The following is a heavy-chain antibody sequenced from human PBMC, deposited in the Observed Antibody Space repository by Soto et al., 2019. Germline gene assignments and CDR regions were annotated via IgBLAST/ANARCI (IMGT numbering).Heavy chain of an antibody. CDR1: GGSIISAGYY. Sequence: PSETLSLTCTVSGGSIISAGYYWSWIRQHPGKGLEWIGYIYHNGSTHYNPSLKRRVIISVDTSKSQFSLKLSSVTAADRAVYYCARGSVDTVDSSGFYEYWGQGTPVTVSS. CDR2: IYHNGST. J-gene: IGHJ4*02. V-gene: IGHV4-31*03. D-gene: IGHD3-22*01. CDR3: ARGSVDTVDSSGFYEY.